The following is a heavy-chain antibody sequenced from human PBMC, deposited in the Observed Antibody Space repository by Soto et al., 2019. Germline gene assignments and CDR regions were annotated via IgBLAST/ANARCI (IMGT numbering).Heavy chain of an antibody. V-gene: IGHV4-59*01. D-gene: IGHD3-10*01. J-gene: IGHJ4*02. CDR3: ARDIIGRGELPPGYFDS. CDR2: IYYSGST. CDR1: GGSISSYY. Sequence: SETLSLTCTVSGGSISSYYWSWIRQPPGKGLEWIGYIYYSGSTNYNPSLKSRVTISVDTSKNQFSLKLSSVTAADTAVYYCARDIIGRGELPPGYFDSWGQGTLVTVSS.